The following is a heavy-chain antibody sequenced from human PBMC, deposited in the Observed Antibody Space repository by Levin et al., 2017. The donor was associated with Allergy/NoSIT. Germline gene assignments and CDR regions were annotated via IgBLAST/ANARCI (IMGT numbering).Heavy chain of an antibody. D-gene: IGHD6-19*01. V-gene: IGHV3-21*01. J-gene: IGHJ6*02. CDR1: GFTFSSYS. CDR2: ISSSSSYI. CDR3: AREGPPIAVAGTTRYYYYDGMDG. Sequence: GGSLRLSCAASGFTFSSYSMNWVRQAPGKGLEWVSSISSSSSYIYYADSVKGRFTISRDNAKNSLYLQMNSLRAEDTAVYYCAREGPPIAVAGTTRYYYYDGMDGWGQGTTVTVSS.